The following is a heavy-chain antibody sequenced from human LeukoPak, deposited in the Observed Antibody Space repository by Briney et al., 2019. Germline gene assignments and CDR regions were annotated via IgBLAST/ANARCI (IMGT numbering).Heavy chain of an antibody. V-gene: IGHV3-21*01. CDR3: ARASILPRCFGGSCFAPLDY. CDR1: GFNFSHYT. CDR2: ISSAGRYI. J-gene: IGHJ4*02. D-gene: IGHD2-15*01. Sequence: GGSLRLSCTASGFNFSHYTMTWVRQAPGKGLEWVSSISSAGRYIYYSESLKGRFTVSGDDASSSLSLQMDSLRAEDSAVYYCARASILPRCFGGSCFAPLDYWGQGSLIAVSS.